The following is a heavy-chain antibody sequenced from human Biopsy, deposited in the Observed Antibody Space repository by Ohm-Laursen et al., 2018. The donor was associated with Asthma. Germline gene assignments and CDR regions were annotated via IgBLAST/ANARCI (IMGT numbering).Heavy chain of an antibody. V-gene: IGHV1-18*01. CDR2: ISVYNGNT. Sequence: EASVKVSCKTSGYTFNSAGITWVRQAPGQGLEWMGWISVYNGNTKAAQKLQDRVTMITDTSTSTAYMELRSLRSDDTAVYFCARAVDSSHYYCIDVWGQGTTVTAS. CDR3: ARAVDSSHYYCIDV. CDR1: GYTFNSAG. D-gene: IGHD3-10*01. J-gene: IGHJ6*02.